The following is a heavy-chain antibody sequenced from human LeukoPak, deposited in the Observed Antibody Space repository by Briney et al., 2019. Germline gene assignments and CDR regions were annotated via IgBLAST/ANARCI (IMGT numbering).Heavy chain of an antibody. CDR2: ISHDGSLK. D-gene: IGHD3-10*01. V-gene: IGHV3-30*18. Sequence: GRSLRLSCAASGFSFSNFGMHWVRQAPGKGLEWVAIISHDGSLKYFLDSVKGRFTISRDNSKNTLYLQMDSLRADDTAVYYCAKKNSYGSGAGDPLDVWGHGTVVTVSS. CDR3: AKKNSYGSGAGDPLDV. J-gene: IGHJ3*01. CDR1: GFSFSNFG.